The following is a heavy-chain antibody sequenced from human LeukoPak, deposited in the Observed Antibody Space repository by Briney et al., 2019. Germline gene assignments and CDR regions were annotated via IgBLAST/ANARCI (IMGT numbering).Heavy chain of an antibody. D-gene: IGHD3-16*01. CDR2: IYYSGST. V-gene: IGHV4-59*01. CDR3: ARQTNTDYVWGSAHGDAFDI. J-gene: IGHJ3*02. Sequence: SETLSLTCAVYGGSFSGYYWSWIRQPPGKGLEWIGYIYYSGSTNYNPSLKSRVTISVDTSKNQFSLKLSSVTAADTAVYYCARQTNTDYVWGSAHGDAFDIWGQGTMVTVSS. CDR1: GGSFSGYY.